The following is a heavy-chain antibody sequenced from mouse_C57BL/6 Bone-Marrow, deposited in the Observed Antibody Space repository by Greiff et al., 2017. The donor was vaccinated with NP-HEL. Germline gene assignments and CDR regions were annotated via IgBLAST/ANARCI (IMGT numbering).Heavy chain of an antibody. CDR2: INPNYGTT. CDR1: GYSFTDYN. D-gene: IGHD1-1*01. J-gene: IGHJ4*01. V-gene: IGHV1-39*01. CDR3: ARSSYDYGSSYAMDY. Sequence: VQLQQSGPELVKPGASVKISCKASGYSFTDYNMNWVKQSNGKSLEWIGVINPNYGTTSYNQKFKGKATLTVDQSSRPAYMLLNSLTSENSAVYYCARSSYDYGSSYAMDYWGQGTSVTVSS.